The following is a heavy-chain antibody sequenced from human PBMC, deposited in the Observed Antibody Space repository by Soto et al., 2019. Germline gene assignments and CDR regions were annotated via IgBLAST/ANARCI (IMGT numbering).Heavy chain of an antibody. CDR2: INDGNGNT. CDR3: ARGPGGPDGPGDY. J-gene: IGHJ4*02. D-gene: IGHD2-15*01. Sequence: QVQLVQSGAEVKKPGASVKVSCKASGYTFTSYAMHWVRQAPGQRLEWMGWINDGNGNTKYSEKFQGRVTITRDTSASTAYMELSSLRSEDTAVYYCARGPGGPDGPGDYWGQGTLFTVSS. V-gene: IGHV1-3*01. CDR1: GYTFTSYA.